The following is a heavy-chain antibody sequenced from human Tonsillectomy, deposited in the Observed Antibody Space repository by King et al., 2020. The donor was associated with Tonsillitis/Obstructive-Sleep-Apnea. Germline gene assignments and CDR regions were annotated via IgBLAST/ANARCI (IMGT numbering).Heavy chain of an antibody. V-gene: IGHV1-24*01. CDR1: GYTLTELS. D-gene: IGHD6-19*01. CDR2: FDPEDGET. Sequence: QLVQSGAEVKKPGASVKVSCKVSGYTLTELSMHWVRQAPGKGLEWMGGFDPEDGETIYAQKFQGRVTMTEDTSTDTAYMERSSLRSEDTAVYYCATDSGYSSGWQADYYYYYMDVWGKGTTVTVSS. CDR3: ATDSGYSSGWQADYYYYYMDV. J-gene: IGHJ6*03.